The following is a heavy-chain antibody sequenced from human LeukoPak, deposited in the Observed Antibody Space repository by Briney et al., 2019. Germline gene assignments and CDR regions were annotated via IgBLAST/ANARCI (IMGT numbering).Heavy chain of an antibody. CDR1: EGTFSSYA. J-gene: IGHJ4*02. V-gene: IGHV1-69*13. CDR2: IIPIFGTA. Sequence: SVKVSCKASEGTFSSYAISWVRQAPGQGLEWMGGIIPIFGTANYAQKFQGRVTITADESTSTAYMELSSLRSEDTAVYYCASISRSIAAAGIGYWGQGTLVTVSS. CDR3: ASISRSIAAAGIGY. D-gene: IGHD6-13*01.